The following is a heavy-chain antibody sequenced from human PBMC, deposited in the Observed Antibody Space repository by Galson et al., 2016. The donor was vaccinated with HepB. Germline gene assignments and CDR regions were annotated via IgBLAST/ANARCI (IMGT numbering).Heavy chain of an antibody. Sequence: SVKVSCKASGYTFTTYGISWVRQAPGQGLEWMGWITTYNGDTNYAQNLQARVTMTTDTSTSTVYMELRNLRSDDTAVYYCARLVQTGEYGYGYFASEGGHYYGMDVWGQGTTVTVSS. J-gene: IGHJ6*02. V-gene: IGHV1-18*01. CDR1: GYTFTTYG. CDR2: ITTYNGDT. CDR3: ARLVQTGEYGYGYFASEGGHYYGMDV. D-gene: IGHD5-18*01.